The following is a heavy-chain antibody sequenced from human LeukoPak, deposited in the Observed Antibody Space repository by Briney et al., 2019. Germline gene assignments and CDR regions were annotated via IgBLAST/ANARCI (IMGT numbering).Heavy chain of an antibody. CDR1: GYTFTMYG. CDR3: ARASTHRYNWKSGQLSDAFDI. Sequence: ASVKVSCKASGYTFTMYGINWVRQAPGQGLEWMGWISGYNGHTKYAQKLQGRVTMTTDASTTTANMELRSLRSDDTAVYYCARASTHRYNWKSGQLSDAFDIWGQGTMVTVSS. V-gene: IGHV1-18*01. CDR2: ISGYNGHT. D-gene: IGHD1-20*01. J-gene: IGHJ3*02.